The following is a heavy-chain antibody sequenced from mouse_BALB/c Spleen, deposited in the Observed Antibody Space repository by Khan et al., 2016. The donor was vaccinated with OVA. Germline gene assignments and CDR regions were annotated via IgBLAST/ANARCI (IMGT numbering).Heavy chain of an antibody. V-gene: IGHV1-7*01. CDR2: INPSTGYT. CDR1: GYTFINYW. Sequence: VQLQQSGAELAKPGASVKMSCKASGYTFINYWILWVKQRPGQGLEWIGYINPSTGYTEYNQNFKDKATLTADKSSSTAYMQLSSLTSKDSAVDYCARRGLRWDFDYWGQGTTLTVSS. J-gene: IGHJ2*01. CDR3: ARRGLRWDFDY. D-gene: IGHD1-1*01.